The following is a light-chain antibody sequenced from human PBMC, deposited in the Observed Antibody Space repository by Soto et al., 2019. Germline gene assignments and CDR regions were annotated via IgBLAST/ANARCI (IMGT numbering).Light chain of an antibody. CDR2: KAS. V-gene: IGKV1-5*03. Sequence: DIQMTQSPSTLSASVGDRVTITCRASHSISSSLAWYQQKPGKAPKLLIYKASTLESGVPSRFSGSGSGTAFTLTISGLQPDDFATYYCQQYNTYSPLTFCPVTKVNIK. J-gene: IGKJ3*01. CDR3: QQYNTYSPLT. CDR1: HSISSS.